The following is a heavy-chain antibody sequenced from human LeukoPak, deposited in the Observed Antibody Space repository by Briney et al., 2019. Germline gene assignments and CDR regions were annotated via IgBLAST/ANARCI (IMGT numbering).Heavy chain of an antibody. CDR3: ARVKTDIVVVPAAIGY. CDR2: IKQDGSEK. D-gene: IGHD2-2*01. Sequence: GGSLRLSCAASGFTFSSYWMSWVRQAPGKGLEWVANIKQDGSEKYYVDSVKGRFTISRDNAKNSLYLQMNSLRAEDTAVYYCARVKTDIVVVPAAIGYWGQGTLVTVSS. CDR1: GFTFSSYW. V-gene: IGHV3-7*01. J-gene: IGHJ4*02.